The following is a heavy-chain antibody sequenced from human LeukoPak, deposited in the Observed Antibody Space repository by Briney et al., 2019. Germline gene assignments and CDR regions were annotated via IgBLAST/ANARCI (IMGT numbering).Heavy chain of an antibody. CDR1: GNSFNKYA. Sequence: SVKVSCKASGNSFNKYAITWVRQAPGQGLEWMGEFIPTFGTAKYAKKFQGRVTITADKSTSTAYMDLNSLRSEDTAVYYCTRGGFGELYHFDYGGQGTLVTVPS. V-gene: IGHV1-69*06. J-gene: IGHJ4*02. D-gene: IGHD3-10*01. CDR2: FIPTFGTA. CDR3: TRGGFGELYHFDY.